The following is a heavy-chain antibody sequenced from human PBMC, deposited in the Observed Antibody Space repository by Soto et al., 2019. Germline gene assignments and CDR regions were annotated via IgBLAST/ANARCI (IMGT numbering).Heavy chain of an antibody. CDR1: GFTFSDHY. D-gene: IGHD1-1*01. CDR3: ARGATASTNYYYGLDA. J-gene: IGHJ6*02. Sequence: PGGSLRLSCAASGFTFSDHYMDWVRQAPGKGLEWVGRTRNKANSYTTEYAASVKGRFTISRDDSKNSLYLQMNSLKTEDKAVYYRARGATASTNYYYGLDAWGQGTTVTVSS. CDR2: TRNKANSYTT. V-gene: IGHV3-72*01.